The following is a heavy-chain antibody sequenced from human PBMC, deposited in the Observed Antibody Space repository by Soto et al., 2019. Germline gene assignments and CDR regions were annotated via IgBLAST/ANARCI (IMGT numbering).Heavy chain of an antibody. CDR2: INTDGSST. CDR3: ATESTTVGNPFDY. Sequence: EVQLVESGGGLVQPGGSLRLSCAASGFTFSSYWMHWVRQAPGKGLVWVSRINTDGSSTDYADSVKGRFTISRDNVKNTLCLQMNSLRAEDTAVYYCATESTTVGNPFDYWGQGTLVTLSS. J-gene: IGHJ4*02. CDR1: GFTFSSYW. D-gene: IGHD4-4*01. V-gene: IGHV3-74*01.